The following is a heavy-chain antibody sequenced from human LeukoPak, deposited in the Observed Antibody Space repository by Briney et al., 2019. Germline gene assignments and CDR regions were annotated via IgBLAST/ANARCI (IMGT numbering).Heavy chain of an antibody. J-gene: IGHJ3*02. D-gene: IGHD4-11*01. Sequence: SQTLSLTCAISGDSVSSSDATRNWIRQSPSRGLEWLGRTYYRSRWSSDYAPSVRSRITINSDTAKNQFSLQLNSVTPEDTAVYYCARASYRAFYIWGQGTMVTVSS. CDR2: TYYRSRWSS. CDR3: ARASYRAFYI. CDR1: GDSVSSSDAT. V-gene: IGHV6-1*01.